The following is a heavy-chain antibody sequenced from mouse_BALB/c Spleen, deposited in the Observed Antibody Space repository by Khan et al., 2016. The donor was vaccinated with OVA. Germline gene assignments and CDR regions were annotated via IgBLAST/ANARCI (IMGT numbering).Heavy chain of an antibody. CDR1: GYSITSDSA. D-gene: IGHD3-1*01. Sequence: EVQLQESGPGLVKPSQSLSLTCTVTGYSITSDSAWNWIRQFPGNKLEGMGYIDYSGSTNYNPSLKSRISITRDTSKTQFFLQMNSVTTEDTATYYYASGLRYFDYWGQGTTLPVSS. J-gene: IGHJ2*01. CDR3: ASGLRYFDY. CDR2: IDYSGST. V-gene: IGHV3-2*02.